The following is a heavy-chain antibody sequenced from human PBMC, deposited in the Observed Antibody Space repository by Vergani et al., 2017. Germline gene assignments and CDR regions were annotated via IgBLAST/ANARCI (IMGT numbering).Heavy chain of an antibody. V-gene: IGHV1-8*02. CDR2: MNPNSGNT. D-gene: IGHD1-26*01. CDR1: GGTFSSYA. Sequence: QVQLVQSGAEVKKPGSSVKVSCKASGGTFSSYAISWVRQAPGQGLEWMGWMNPNSGNTGYAQKFQGRVTMTRNTSISTAYMELSRLRSDDTAVYYCARGDYYDWYFDLWGRGTLVTVSS. J-gene: IGHJ2*01. CDR3: ARGDYYDWYFDL.